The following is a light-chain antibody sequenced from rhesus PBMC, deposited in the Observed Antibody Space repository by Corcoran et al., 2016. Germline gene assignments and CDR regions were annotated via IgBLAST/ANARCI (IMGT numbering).Light chain of an antibody. J-gene: IGKJ4*01. CDR2: NAS. CDR1: QSISNW. V-gene: IGKV1-22*01. Sequence: DIQMTQSPSSLSASVGDTVTLTCRASQSISNWLAGYQQKPGKAPNLLIYNASTLQSGVPSRFSGSGSGTDFTLTIRNLQSEDFATYYCQQFNDSPLTFGGGTKVEVK. CDR3: QQFNDSPLT.